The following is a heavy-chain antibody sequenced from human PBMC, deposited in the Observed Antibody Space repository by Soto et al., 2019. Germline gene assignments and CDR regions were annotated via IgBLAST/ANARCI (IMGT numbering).Heavy chain of an antibody. CDR1: GFTFSSYG. V-gene: IGHV3-30*18. CDR2: ISYDGSNK. J-gene: IGHJ3*02. Sequence: GGSLRLSCAASGFTFSSYGMHWVRQAPGKGLEWVAVISYDGSNKYYADSVKGRFTISRDNSKNTLYLQMNSLRAEDTAVYYCANDVVVVPAAIHAFDIWAQGTMVTVSS. D-gene: IGHD2-2*01. CDR3: ANDVVVVPAAIHAFDI.